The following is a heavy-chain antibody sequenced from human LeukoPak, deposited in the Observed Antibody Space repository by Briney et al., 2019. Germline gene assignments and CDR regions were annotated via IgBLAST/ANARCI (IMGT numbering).Heavy chain of an antibody. CDR2: ISGSGGST. V-gene: IGHV3-23*01. Sequence: PGGSLRLSCAASGFTFSSYSMNWVRQAPGKGLEWVSAISGSGGSTYYADSVKGRFTISRDNSKNTLYLQMNSLRAEDTAVYYCAKDSVYDLAGTFDYWGQGTLVTVSS. CDR3: AKDSVYDLAGTFDY. D-gene: IGHD5/OR15-5a*01. J-gene: IGHJ4*02. CDR1: GFTFSSYS.